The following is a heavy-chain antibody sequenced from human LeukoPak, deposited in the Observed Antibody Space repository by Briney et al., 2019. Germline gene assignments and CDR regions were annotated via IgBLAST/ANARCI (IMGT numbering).Heavy chain of an antibody. J-gene: IGHJ4*02. V-gene: IGHV4-34*01. Sequence: GSLRLSCAASGFTFSSYGMSWIRQPPGKGLEWIGEINHSGSTNYNPSLKSRVTISVDTSKNQFSLKLSSVTAADTAVYYCARGYYDSSGPFDYWGQGTLVTVSS. CDR3: ARGYYDSSGPFDY. D-gene: IGHD3-22*01. CDR2: INHSGST. CDR1: GFTFSSYG.